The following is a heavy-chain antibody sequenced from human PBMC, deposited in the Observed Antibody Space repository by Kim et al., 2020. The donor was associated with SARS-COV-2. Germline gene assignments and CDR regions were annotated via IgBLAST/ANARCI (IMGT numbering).Heavy chain of an antibody. D-gene: IGHD3-10*01. CDR3: ARRREYYYGSGKYWFDP. J-gene: IGHJ5*02. Sequence: LKSRVTISVDTSKNQFSLKLSSVTAADTAVYYCARRREYYYGSGKYWFDPWGQGTLVTVSS. V-gene: IGHV4-31*02.